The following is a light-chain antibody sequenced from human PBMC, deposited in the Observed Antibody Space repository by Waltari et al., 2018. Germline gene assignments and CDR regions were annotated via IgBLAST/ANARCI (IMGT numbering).Light chain of an antibody. Sequence: EMLLTQSPGPLSLSPGESATLSCRASQSVNSISLAWYQQKPGQAPRLLIYGASRRATGIPDRFSGSGSGTDFTLTISRLEPEDFAVYYCQQFADSSYTYGQGTKLEI. CDR1: QSVNSIS. V-gene: IGKV3-20*01. J-gene: IGKJ2*01. CDR2: GAS. CDR3: QQFADSSYT.